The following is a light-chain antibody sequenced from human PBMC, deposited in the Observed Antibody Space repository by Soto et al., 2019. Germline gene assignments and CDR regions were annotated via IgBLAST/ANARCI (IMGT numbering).Light chain of an antibody. V-gene: IGLV2-8*01. J-gene: IGLJ1*01. CDR2: EVS. CDR1: SSDIGAYIY. Sequence: QSVLTLPPAASGSPGESVTISCTGTSSDIGAYIYVSWYQQHPGKAPKLMIYEVSRRPSGVPERFYGSKSGNTASLTVSGLQADDEAHYSCSSYTFSKNFVLATGNKVTVL. CDR3: SSYTFSKNFV.